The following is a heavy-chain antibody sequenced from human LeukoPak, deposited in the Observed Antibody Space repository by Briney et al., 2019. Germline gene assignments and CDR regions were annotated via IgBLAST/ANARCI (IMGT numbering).Heavy chain of an antibody. CDR1: GYTFTSYY. CDR2: INPSGGST. D-gene: IGHD5-24*01. CDR3: ARDWGSRWLPGY. J-gene: IGHJ4*02. V-gene: IGHV1-46*01. Sequence: ASVNVSCKASGYTFTSYYVHWVRQAPGQGLEWMGIINPSGGSTSYAQKFQGRVTMTRDTSTSTVYMEPSSLRSEDTAVYYCARDWGSRWLPGYWGQGTLVTVSS.